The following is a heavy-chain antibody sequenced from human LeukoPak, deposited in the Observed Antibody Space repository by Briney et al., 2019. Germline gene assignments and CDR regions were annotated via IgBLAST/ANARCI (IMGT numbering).Heavy chain of an antibody. CDR1: GGSISSRPYY. CDR3: ARDFSSSSTVYYYYYMDV. D-gene: IGHD6-6*01. V-gene: IGHV4-39*07. CDR2: ISYSGTT. J-gene: IGHJ6*03. Sequence: SETLSLTCTVSGGSISSRPYYWGWVRQPPGKGLEWIGTISYSGTTYYSPSLKSRVTISLDTSKNQFSLKLSSVTAADTAIYYCARDFSSSSTVYYYYYMDVWGKGITVTVSS.